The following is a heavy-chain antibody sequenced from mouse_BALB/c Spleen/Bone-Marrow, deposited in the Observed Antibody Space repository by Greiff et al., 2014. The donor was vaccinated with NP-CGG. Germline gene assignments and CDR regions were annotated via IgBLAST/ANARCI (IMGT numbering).Heavy chain of an antibody. CDR3: SRYDLTTRAFAY. CDR2: IHLSDSES. CDR1: GYSFTSYW. D-gene: IGHD3-3*01. J-gene: IGHJ3*01. Sequence: VKVVESGAELVRPGASVKLSCKASGYSFTSYWMNWVKQRPGQGLEWIGMIHLSDSESRLNQKFKDKATLTVDKSSSTAYMQLSSPTSEDSAVYYCSRYDLTTRAFAYWGQGTLVTVSA. V-gene: IGHV1S82*01.